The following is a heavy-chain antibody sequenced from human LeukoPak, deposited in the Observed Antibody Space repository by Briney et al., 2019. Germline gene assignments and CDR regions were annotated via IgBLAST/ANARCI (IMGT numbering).Heavy chain of an antibody. D-gene: IGHD3-22*01. Sequence: PGGSLRLSCAASGFTFSSYAMSWVRQAPGKGLEWVSAISGSGGSTYYADSVKGRFTISRDNSKNTLYLQMNSLRAEDTAVYYCAKPGRAYYYDTTYYMDVWGKGTTVTISS. J-gene: IGHJ6*03. CDR3: AKPGRAYYYDTTYYMDV. V-gene: IGHV3-23*01. CDR1: GFTFSSYA. CDR2: ISGSGGST.